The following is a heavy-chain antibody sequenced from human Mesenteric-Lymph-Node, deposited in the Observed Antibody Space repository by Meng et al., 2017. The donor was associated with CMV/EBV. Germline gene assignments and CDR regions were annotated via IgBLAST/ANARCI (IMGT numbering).Heavy chain of an antibody. Sequence: SVKVSCKASGFTFTTSAVQWVRQARGQRLEWIGWIVVGSGHTNYAQKFRERVTITRDMSTSTAYMELSSLRSEDTAVYYCAATLSFSSSGYYGMDVWGQGTTVTVSS. CDR2: IVVGSGHT. J-gene: IGHJ6*02. CDR1: GFTFTTSA. V-gene: IGHV1-58*01. D-gene: IGHD6-13*01. CDR3: AATLSFSSSGYYGMDV.